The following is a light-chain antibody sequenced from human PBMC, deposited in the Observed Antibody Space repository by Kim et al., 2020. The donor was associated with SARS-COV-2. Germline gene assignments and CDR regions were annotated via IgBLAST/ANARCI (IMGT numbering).Light chain of an antibody. Sequence: SSELTQDPAVSVALGQTVRITCQGDSLRSYYASWYQQKPGQAPVFVIYGKNNRPSGIPDRFSGSSSGNTASLTITGAPAEDEADYYCNSRDSSGNHLVFG. CDR3: NSRDSSGNHLV. J-gene: IGLJ2*01. CDR2: GKN. V-gene: IGLV3-19*01. CDR1: SLRSYY.